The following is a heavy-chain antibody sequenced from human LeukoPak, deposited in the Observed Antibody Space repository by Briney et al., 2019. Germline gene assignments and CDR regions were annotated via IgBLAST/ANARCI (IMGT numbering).Heavy chain of an antibody. Sequence: PSETLSLTCAVYGGSFSGYYWGWIRQPPGKGLEWIGEINHSGSTNYNPSLKSRVTISVDTSKNQFSLKLSSVTAADTAVYYCARESYAYPSYYFDYWGQGTLVTVSS. CDR1: GGSFSGYY. J-gene: IGHJ4*02. V-gene: IGHV4-34*01. CDR3: ARESYAYPSYYFDY. D-gene: IGHD1-26*01. CDR2: INHSGST.